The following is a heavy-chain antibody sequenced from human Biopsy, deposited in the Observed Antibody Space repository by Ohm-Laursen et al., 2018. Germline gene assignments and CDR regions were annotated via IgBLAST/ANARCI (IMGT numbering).Heavy chain of an antibody. V-gene: IGHV1-46*01. D-gene: IGHD2-21*01. Sequence: AASVKVSCKASGYNFGNYYINWVRKVPGQGLEWLGVINPVAEATMYAQKFQDRITMTRDTSTNAVYMDLTSLTSEDTAVYYCARESPLRLGVCGAIRCFKEVCGMDVWGQGTTVSVSS. CDR1: GYNFGNYY. CDR3: ARESPLRLGVCGAIRCFKEVCGMDV. CDR2: INPVAEAT. J-gene: IGHJ6*02.